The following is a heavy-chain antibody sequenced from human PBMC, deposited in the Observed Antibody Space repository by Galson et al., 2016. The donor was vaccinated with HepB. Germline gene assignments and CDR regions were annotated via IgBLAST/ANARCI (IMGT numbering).Heavy chain of an antibody. J-gene: IGHJ6*02. CDR3: AKYDYRWEERPRALYGMDV. D-gene: IGHD3-16*01. V-gene: IGHV1-69*13. CDR2: IIPIFGET. CDR1: GGTYARNG. Sequence: SVKVSCKASGGTYARNGISWVRQAPGQGLEWMGDIIPIFGETKNAQKFQGRVTISADESTSTVYMELTGLRSEDAAIYYCAKYDYRWEERPRALYGMDVWGQGTTVTVSS.